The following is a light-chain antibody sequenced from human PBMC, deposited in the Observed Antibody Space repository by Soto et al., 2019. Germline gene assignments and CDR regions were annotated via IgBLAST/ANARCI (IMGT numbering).Light chain of an antibody. J-gene: IGLJ1*01. V-gene: IGLV3-21*02. CDR3: QVWDNGSDGGV. CDR1: NIGSRN. CDR2: DSF. Sequence: SYELTQPPSVSVAPGQAAGITCGGDNIGSRNVHWYQQKPGQAPVLVLYDSFDRPSGIPERISGSNSGNTATLTINRVEAGDEADYYCQVWDNGSDGGVFGPGTKVTV.